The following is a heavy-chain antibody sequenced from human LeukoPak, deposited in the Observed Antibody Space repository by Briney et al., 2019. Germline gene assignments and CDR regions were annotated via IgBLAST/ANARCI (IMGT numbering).Heavy chain of an antibody. J-gene: IGHJ6*02. CDR3: AREGYCSSTSCYAYYYYYGMDV. Sequence: SVKVSCKASGGTFSSYAISWVRQAPGQGLEWMGGIIPIFGTANYAQKFQGRVTITVDESTSTAYMELSSLRSEDTAVYYCAREGYCSSTSCYAYYYYYGMDVWGQGTTVTVSS. CDR2: IIPIFGTA. D-gene: IGHD2-2*01. V-gene: IGHV1-69*13. CDR1: GGTFSSYA.